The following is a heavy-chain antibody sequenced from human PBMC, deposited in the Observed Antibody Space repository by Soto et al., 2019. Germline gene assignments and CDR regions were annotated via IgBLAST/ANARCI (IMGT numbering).Heavy chain of an antibody. CDR2: IYYSGST. J-gene: IGHJ4*02. CDR1: GDSISSRSYY. V-gene: IGHV4-39*01. CDR3: ARQRTSVVTQAYIDV. Sequence: PSETLSLTCTVTGDSISSRSYYWGWIRQPPGKGLEWIGSIYYSGSTYNNPSLRSRVSMSIDTSKDQFSLKLKSVTAADTALYFCARQRTSVVTQAYIDVWGQGSLVTVSA. D-gene: IGHD2-21*02.